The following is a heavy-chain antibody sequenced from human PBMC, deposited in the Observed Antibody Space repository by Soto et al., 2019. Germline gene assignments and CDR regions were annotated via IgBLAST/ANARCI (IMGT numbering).Heavy chain of an antibody. CDR2: IYYSGST. V-gene: IGHV4-59*01. J-gene: IGHJ6*02. Sequence: QVQLQESGPGLVKPSETLSLTCTVSGGSISSYYWSWIRQPPGKGLEWIGYIYYSGSTNYNPSLKSRVTISVDTSKNQFSLKRSSVTAEDTALYYCARDAPIGYYYGMDVWGQGTTVTVSS. CDR1: GGSISSYY. D-gene: IGHD2-15*01. CDR3: ARDAPIGYYYGMDV.